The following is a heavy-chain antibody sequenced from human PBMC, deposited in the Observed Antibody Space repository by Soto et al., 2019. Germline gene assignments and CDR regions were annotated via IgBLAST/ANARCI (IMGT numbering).Heavy chain of an antibody. CDR3: AKGDCKTSCYIGF. D-gene: IGHD2-2*02. Sequence: GGQLILSCAASGFGFSSYEMNWVRHAPGKGLEWVSYITSSGGATMYADSVKGRFTISRDNAKDSLYLQMNSLRVEDTAVYYCAKGDCKTSCYIGFWGQGALVTVSS. CDR2: ITSSGGAT. J-gene: IGHJ4*02. CDR1: GFGFSSYE. V-gene: IGHV3-48*03.